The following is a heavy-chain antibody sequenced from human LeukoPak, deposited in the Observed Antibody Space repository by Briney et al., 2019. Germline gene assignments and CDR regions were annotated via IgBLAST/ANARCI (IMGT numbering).Heavy chain of an antibody. Sequence: ASVKVSCKASGYTFSSYAMNWVRQAPGQGLEWMGWISAYNGNTNYAQKFQGRVTMTRDMSTSTVYMDLSSLRSEDTAVYYCARSDCRGGSCLFDPWGQGTLVTVSS. CDR1: GYTFSSYA. V-gene: IGHV1-18*01. D-gene: IGHD2-15*01. J-gene: IGHJ5*02. CDR2: ISAYNGNT. CDR3: ARSDCRGGSCLFDP.